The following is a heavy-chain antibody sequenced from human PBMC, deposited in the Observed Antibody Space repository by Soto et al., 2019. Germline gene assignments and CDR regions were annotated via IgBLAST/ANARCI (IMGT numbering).Heavy chain of an antibody. Sequence: SETMSLTCSVSGAALNSGNYYWSWIRQVPGKGLEWIGHIYVTGAVDYNPSLRDRITISQDTSERQFSLNLRLVTAADTAVYYCARLRIATNNYKWFYLCGQRPLVTVFS. J-gene: IGHJ5*02. D-gene: IGHD2-21*01. V-gene: IGHV4-31*03. CDR1: GAALNSGNYY. CDR2: IYVTGAV. CDR3: ARLRIATNNYKWFYL.